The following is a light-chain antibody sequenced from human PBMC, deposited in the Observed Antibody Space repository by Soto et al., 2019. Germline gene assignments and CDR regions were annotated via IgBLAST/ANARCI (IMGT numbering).Light chain of an antibody. Sequence: EIVVTQSPATLSVSPGERATLSSRASQSVSSNLAWYQQKPGQAPRLLISGASTRATGIPARFSGSGSGTEFTLTITSLQSEDFAVYYCQQYNAWPRTFGQGTKVEIK. J-gene: IGKJ1*01. CDR1: QSVSSN. CDR3: QQYNAWPRT. V-gene: IGKV3-15*01. CDR2: GAS.